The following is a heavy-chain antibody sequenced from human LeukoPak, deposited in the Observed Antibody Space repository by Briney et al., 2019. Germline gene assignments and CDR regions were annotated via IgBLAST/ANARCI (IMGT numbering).Heavy chain of an antibody. Sequence: SETLSLTCTVSGGSISSSSYYWGWIRQPPGKGLEWIGSIYYSGSTYYNPSLKSRVTISVDTSKNQFSLKLSSVTAADTAVYYCARHAYSSGCLDYWGQGTLVTVSS. CDR3: ARHAYSSGCLDY. D-gene: IGHD6-19*01. CDR1: GGSISSSSYY. V-gene: IGHV4-39*01. J-gene: IGHJ4*02. CDR2: IYYSGST.